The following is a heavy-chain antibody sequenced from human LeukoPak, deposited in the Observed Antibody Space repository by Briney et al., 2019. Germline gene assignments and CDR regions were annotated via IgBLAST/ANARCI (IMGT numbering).Heavy chain of an antibody. CDR2: IYYSGST. CDR1: GGSISSSSYY. V-gene: IGHV4-39*01. CDR3: ARLYDYVWGSYRSPSTTFDY. Sequence: PSETLSLTCTVSGGSISSSSYYWGWIRQPPGQGLEWIGSIYYSGSTYYNPSLKSRVTISVDTSKNQFSLKLSSVTAADTAVYYCARLYDYVWGSYRSPSTTFDYWGQGTLVTVSS. J-gene: IGHJ4*02. D-gene: IGHD3-16*02.